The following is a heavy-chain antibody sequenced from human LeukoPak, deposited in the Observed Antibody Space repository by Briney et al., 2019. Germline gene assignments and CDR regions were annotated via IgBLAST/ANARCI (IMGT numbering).Heavy chain of an antibody. J-gene: IGHJ4*02. Sequence: GGSLRLSCAASGFTFGDYFMSWIRQAPGKGLEWVSYISSSGGTIYYADSVKGRFTISRDNAKNSLYLQMNSLTAEDTAVYYCARVEYSSSWQIVYYFDYWGQGTLVTVSS. V-gene: IGHV3-11*04. D-gene: IGHD6-13*01. CDR1: GFTFGDYF. CDR3: ARVEYSSSWQIVYYFDY. CDR2: ISSSGGTI.